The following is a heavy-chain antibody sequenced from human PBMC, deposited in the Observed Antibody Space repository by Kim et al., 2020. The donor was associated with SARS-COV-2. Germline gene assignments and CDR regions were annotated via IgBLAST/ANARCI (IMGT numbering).Heavy chain of an antibody. CDR1: GGSFSGYY. V-gene: IGHV4-34*12. Sequence: SETLSLTCAVYGGSFSGYYWSWIRQPPGKGLEWIGEIIHRGSTNYNPSLKSRVTMSVYTSKNQFSLRLNSVTAADTAMYYCASLRGYSGYDFYWGQGTLVTVSS. CDR3: ASLRGYSGYDFY. CDR2: IIHRGST. J-gene: IGHJ4*02. D-gene: IGHD5-12*01.